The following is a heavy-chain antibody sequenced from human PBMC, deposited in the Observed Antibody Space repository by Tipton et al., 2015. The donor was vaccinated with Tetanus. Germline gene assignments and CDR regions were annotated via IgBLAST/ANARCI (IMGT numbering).Heavy chain of an antibody. D-gene: IGHD6-6*01. J-gene: IGHJ4*02. Sequence: QSGPEVKKPGASMRVSCKASGYTFTSYYMHWVRQAPGQGLEWMGIINPSGGSTTYAQKFQGRVTMTRDTSTSTVYMDLSSLRSEDTAVYYCAKSRHSTSASVDFWGQGTLVTVSS. CDR1: GYTFTSYY. CDR3: AKSRHSTSASVDF. CDR2: INPSGGST. V-gene: IGHV1-46*01.